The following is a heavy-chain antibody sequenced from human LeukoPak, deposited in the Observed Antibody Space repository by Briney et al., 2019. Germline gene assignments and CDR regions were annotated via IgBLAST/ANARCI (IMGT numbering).Heavy chain of an antibody. V-gene: IGHV3-66*01. CDR3: AREYNGGNVDF. D-gene: IGHD4-23*01. Sequence: GGSLRLSCAASGFTVSSHYMTWVRQAPGKGLEWVSVVYSGGTYYADSVKGRFTISRDDSRNMLFLQMNSLRVGDTAVYYCAREYNGGNVDFWGQGTLVTVSS. CDR1: GFTVSSHY. J-gene: IGHJ4*02. CDR2: VYSGGT.